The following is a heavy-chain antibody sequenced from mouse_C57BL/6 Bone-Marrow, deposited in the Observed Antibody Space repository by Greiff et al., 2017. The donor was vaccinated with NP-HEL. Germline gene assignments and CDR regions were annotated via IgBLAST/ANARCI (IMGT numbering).Heavy chain of an antibody. D-gene: IGHD3-2*02. V-gene: IGHV1-15*01. J-gene: IGHJ3*01. Sequence: QVQLQQSGAELVRPGASVTLSCKASGYTFTDYEMHWVKQTPVHGLEWIGAIDPETGGTAYNQKFKGKAILTADKSSSTAYMELRSLTSEDAAVYYCTYQTAQATRPDFAYWGQGTLVTVSA. CDR3: TYQTAQATRPDFAY. CDR2: IDPETGGT. CDR1: GYTFTDYE.